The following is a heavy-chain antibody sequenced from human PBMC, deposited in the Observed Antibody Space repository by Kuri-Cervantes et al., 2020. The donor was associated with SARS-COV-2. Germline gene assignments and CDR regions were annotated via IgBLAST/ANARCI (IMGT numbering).Heavy chain of an antibody. Sequence: GGSLRLSCSASGFTFSSYWMSWVCQAPGKGLEWVANIKQDGSEKYYVDSVKGRFTISRDNAKNSLYLQMNSLGAEDTAVYYCARSGGGNRTPFQDWCQGTLVTVSS. CDR2: IKQDGSEK. V-gene: IGHV3-7*01. CDR1: GFTFSSYW. CDR3: ARSGGGNRTPFQD. J-gene: IGHJ1*01. D-gene: IGHD4-23*01.